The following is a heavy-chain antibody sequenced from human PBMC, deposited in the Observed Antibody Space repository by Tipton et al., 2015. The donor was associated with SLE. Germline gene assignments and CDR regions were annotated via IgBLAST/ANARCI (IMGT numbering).Heavy chain of an antibody. CDR3: ARIYCGGDCYSYYFDY. D-gene: IGHD2-21*01. CDR2: MNPNSGNT. CDR1: GYTFTSYD. Sequence: QLVQSGAEVKKPGASVKVSCKASGYTFTSYDINWVRQATGQGLEWMGWMNPNSGNTGYAQKFQGRVTMTRNTSISTAYMELSSLRSEDTAVYYCARIYCGGDCYSYYFDYWGQGTLVTVSS. J-gene: IGHJ4*02. V-gene: IGHV1-8*01.